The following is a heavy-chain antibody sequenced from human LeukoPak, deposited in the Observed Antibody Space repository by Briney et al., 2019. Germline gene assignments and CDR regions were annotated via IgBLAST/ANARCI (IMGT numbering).Heavy chain of an antibody. CDR2: INPSAGST. CDR3: ARDLRFGELSFLPFDY. D-gene: IGHD3-10*01. V-gene: IGHV1-46*01. Sequence: ASVKVSCKASGYTFTSYYLHWVRQAPGQGLEWMGIINPSAGSTSYAQKFQGRVTLTRDMSTCTVYMEVSSLRSEDTAVYYCARDLRFGELSFLPFDYWGQGTLVTVSS. CDR1: GYTFTSYY. J-gene: IGHJ4*02.